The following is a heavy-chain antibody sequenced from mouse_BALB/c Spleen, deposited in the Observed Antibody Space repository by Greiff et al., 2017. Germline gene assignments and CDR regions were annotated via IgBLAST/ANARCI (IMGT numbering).Heavy chain of an antibody. CDR2: ISSGGSYT. Sequence: EVLLVESGGGLVKPGGSLKLSCAASGFTFSSYAMSWVRQSPEKRLEWVAEISSGGSYTYYPDTVKGRFTISRDNAKNTLYLEMIRLRSEDTAMYYCARRGNYYDYWGQGTTLTVSS. V-gene: IGHV5-9-4*01. CDR3: ARRGNYYDY. J-gene: IGHJ2*01. CDR1: GFTFSSYA.